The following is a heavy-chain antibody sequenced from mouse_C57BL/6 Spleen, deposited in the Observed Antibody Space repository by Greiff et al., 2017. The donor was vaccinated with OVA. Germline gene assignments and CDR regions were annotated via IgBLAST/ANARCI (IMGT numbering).Heavy chain of an antibody. CDR2: INPNNGGT. CDR1: GYTFTDYY. Sequence: EVQLQQSGPELVKPGASVKISCKASGYTFTDYYMNWVKQSHGKSLEWIGDINPNNGGTSYNQKFKGKATLTVDKSSSTAYMELRSLTSEVSTVYYCARERGYLFDYWGQGTTLTVSS. CDR3: ARERGYLFDY. V-gene: IGHV1-26*01. D-gene: IGHD2-2*01. J-gene: IGHJ2*01.